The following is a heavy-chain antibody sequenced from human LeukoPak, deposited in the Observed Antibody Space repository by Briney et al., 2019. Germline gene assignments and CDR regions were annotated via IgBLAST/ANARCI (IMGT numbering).Heavy chain of an antibody. V-gene: IGHV1-69*05. Sequence: SVKVSCKASGYTFTSYGISWVRQAPGQGLEWMGGIIPIFGAANYAQKFQGRVTITTDESTSTAYMELSSLRSEDTAVYYCARAGYSYGQSPFDYWGQGTLVTVSS. CDR1: GYTFTSYG. CDR3: ARAGYSYGQSPFDY. D-gene: IGHD5-18*01. CDR2: IIPIFGAA. J-gene: IGHJ4*02.